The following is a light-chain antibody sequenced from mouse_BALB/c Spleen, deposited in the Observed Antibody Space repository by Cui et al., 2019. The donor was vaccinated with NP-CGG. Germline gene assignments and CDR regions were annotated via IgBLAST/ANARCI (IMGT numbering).Light chain of an antibody. J-gene: IGLJ1*01. CDR3: VLWYSNHWV. CDR1: TGAVTTSNY. V-gene: IGLV1*01. Sequence: QAVVTQESALTTSPAETVTLTCRSSTGAVTTSNYANWVQEKPDHLFTGLIGDTDNRTPGVPARFSGSLIGDKAALTITGAQTEDEAIYCCVLWYSNHWVFGGGTKLTVL. CDR2: DTD.